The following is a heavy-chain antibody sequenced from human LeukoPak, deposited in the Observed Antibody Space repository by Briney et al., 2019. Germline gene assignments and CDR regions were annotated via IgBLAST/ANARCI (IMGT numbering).Heavy chain of an antibody. V-gene: IGHV3-9*01. Sequence: GRSLRLSCAASGFTFDDYAMHWVRQAPGKGLEWVSGISWNSGSIGYADPVKGRFTISRDNAKNSLYLQMNSLRAEDTALYYCAKGGAVAGTLVRAFDIWGQGTMVTVSS. CDR2: ISWNSGSI. CDR3: AKGGAVAGTLVRAFDI. CDR1: GFTFDDYA. J-gene: IGHJ3*02. D-gene: IGHD6-19*01.